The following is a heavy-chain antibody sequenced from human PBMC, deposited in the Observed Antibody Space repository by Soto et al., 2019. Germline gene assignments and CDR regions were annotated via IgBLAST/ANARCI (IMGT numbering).Heavy chain of an antibody. Sequence: ASVKVSCKASGYTFTSYDINWVRQATGQGLEWMGWMNPNSGSTGYAQKFQGRVTMTRNTSISTAYMELSSLRSEDTAVYYCARGGKYCGGDCYREDSYYYYYGMDVWGQGTTVTVSS. CDR2: MNPNSGST. CDR3: ARGGKYCGGDCYREDSYYYYYGMDV. J-gene: IGHJ6*02. CDR1: GYTFTSYD. V-gene: IGHV1-8*01. D-gene: IGHD2-21*02.